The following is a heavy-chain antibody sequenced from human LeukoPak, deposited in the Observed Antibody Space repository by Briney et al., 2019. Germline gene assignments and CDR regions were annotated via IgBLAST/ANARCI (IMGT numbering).Heavy chain of an antibody. D-gene: IGHD1-1*01. Sequence: DSVKVSCKASGYTLTGYYMHWVRQAPGQGLEWMGWINPNSGGTNYAQKFQGRVTMTRDTSINTAYMELSRLESDDSAVYYCAREGAGRNDYWGQGTLVTVPS. CDR2: INPNSGGT. V-gene: IGHV1-2*02. CDR3: AREGAGRNDY. CDR1: GYTLTGYY. J-gene: IGHJ4*02.